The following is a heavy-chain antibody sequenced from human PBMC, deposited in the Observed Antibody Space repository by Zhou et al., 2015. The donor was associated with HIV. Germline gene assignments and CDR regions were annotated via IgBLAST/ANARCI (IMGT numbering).Heavy chain of an antibody. J-gene: IGHJ4*02. V-gene: IGHV1-69*01. D-gene: IGHD3-3*01. CDR3: TRWGGSATARDFWSGPFDY. Sequence: LVQSGTEVRKPGSSVKVSCKASGGSFSGSDISWVRQAPGQGLEWMGGIIPRLRSGKNAQQFQGRLTIIADESTSTVYMELRSLRSEDTAVYYCTRWGGSATARDFWSGPFDYWGQGTLVTVSS. CDR2: IIPRLRSG. CDR1: GGSFSGSD.